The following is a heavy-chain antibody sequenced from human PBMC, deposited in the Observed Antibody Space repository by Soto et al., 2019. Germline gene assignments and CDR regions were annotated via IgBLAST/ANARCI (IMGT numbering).Heavy chain of an antibody. CDR1: GGSISSGGYY. D-gene: IGHD6-6*01. V-gene: IGHV4-31*03. CDR3: ARGVTARPLYYFDY. Sequence: SETLSLTCTVSGGSISSGGYYWSWIRQHPGKGLEWIGYIYYSGSTYYNPSLKSRVTISVDTSKNQFSLKLSSVTAADTAVYYCARGVTARPLYYFDYWGQGTLVTVSS. J-gene: IGHJ4*02. CDR2: IYYSGST.